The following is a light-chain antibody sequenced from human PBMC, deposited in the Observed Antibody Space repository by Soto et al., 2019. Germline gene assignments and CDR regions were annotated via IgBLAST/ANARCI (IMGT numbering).Light chain of an antibody. Sequence: EIVLTQSPGTLSLSPGEIANLSCSSSQSVRSSYLAWYQQKPGQAPRLLIYGASSRATGIPDRFSGSGSGTDFTLTIRSLEPEDFAVYFCQQRSNWPRTFGQGTKGDIK. CDR3: QQRSNWPRT. CDR1: QSVRSSY. CDR2: GAS. J-gene: IGKJ1*01. V-gene: IGKV3D-20*02.